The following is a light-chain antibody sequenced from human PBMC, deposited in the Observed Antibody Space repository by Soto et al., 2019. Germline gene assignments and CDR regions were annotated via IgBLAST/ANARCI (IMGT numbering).Light chain of an antibody. V-gene: IGLV2-14*01. CDR3: SSYTSSSGYV. J-gene: IGLJ1*01. Sequence: QSALTQPASVSGSPGQSITISCTGTSSDVGGYNYVSWYQQHPGKAPKLMIYDVSNRPSGVSNRFSGSKSGNTASPTISGLQAEDEADYYCSSYTSSSGYVFGTGTKVTVL. CDR2: DVS. CDR1: SSDVGGYNY.